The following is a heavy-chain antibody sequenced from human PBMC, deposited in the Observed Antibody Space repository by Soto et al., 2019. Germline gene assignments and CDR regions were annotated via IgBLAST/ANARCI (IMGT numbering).Heavy chain of an antibody. Sequence: QVQPQESGPGLVKPSGTLSLTCAVSSGSISSSNWWSWVRQPPGKGLEWIGAICHSGSPNYNPSQERRAAITVDKYRNKFPPTVGSVTSADTAVYYCASLGIAARPARPVKAPNWYALWGQRARV. D-gene: IGHD6-6*01. J-gene: IGHJ5*02. CDR1: SGSISSSNW. V-gene: IGHV4-4*02. CDR2: ICHSGSP. CDR3: ASLGIAARPARPVKAPNWYAL.